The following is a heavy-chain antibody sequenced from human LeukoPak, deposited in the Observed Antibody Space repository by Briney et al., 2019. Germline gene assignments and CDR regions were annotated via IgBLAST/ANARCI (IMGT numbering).Heavy chain of an antibody. CDR2: ITTTSSII. D-gene: IGHD6-19*01. J-gene: IGHJ4*02. V-gene: IGHV3-48*01. CDR1: GFTFSSYA. CDR3: AKVDSSGWPARIDY. Sequence: GGSLRLSCAASGFTFSSYAMSWVRQAPGKGLEWVSYITTTSSIIYYADSVKGRFTISRDNAKNSLYLQMNSLRAEDTAVYYCAKVDSSGWPARIDYWGQGTLVTVSS.